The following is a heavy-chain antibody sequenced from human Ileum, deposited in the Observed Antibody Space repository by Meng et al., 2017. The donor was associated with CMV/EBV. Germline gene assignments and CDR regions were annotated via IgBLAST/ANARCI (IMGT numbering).Heavy chain of an antibody. V-gene: IGHV4-39*01. J-gene: IGHJ4*02. Sequence: SGGSISSGAYYWGWIRQPPGKGLEWIGSIYYSGNTYYYNPSLKSRLTISVDTSKNQFTLNLSSVTAADTAVYYCAPSIVGAARAFDFWGQGTLVTVSS. CDR3: APSIVGAARAFDF. CDR1: GGSISSGAYY. CDR2: IYYSGNT. D-gene: IGHD1-26*01.